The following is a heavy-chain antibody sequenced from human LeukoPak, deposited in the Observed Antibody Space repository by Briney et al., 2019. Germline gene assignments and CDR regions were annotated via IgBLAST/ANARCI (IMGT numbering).Heavy chain of an antibody. CDR2: IIPDFGTT. Sequence: GASVKVSCKASGGSFSNYVISWVRQAHGQGLEWMGGIIPDFGTTNYEQKFRDRVTISADASTSTAYMDLSSLRSEDTAVYFCARDDEGPFDSWGQGTLVTVSA. CDR3: ARDDEGPFDS. CDR1: GGSFSNYV. V-gene: IGHV1-69*13. J-gene: IGHJ4*02.